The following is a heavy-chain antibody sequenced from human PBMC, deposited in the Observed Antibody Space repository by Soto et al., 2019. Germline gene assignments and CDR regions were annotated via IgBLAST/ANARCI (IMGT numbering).Heavy chain of an antibody. CDR3: SVGEDGVYRYTRNAGFEI. J-gene: IGHJ3*02. D-gene: IGHD3-16*02. V-gene: IGHV1-69*02. Sequence: QVQLVQSGAEVKKPGSSVKVSCKASGGSFGSNSITWVRQAPGQGLEWMGRIIPILEMTNYPQTFQDRVKITADKSTSTVYMDLSSLTSEDTAIDYCSVGEDGVYRYTRNAGFEIWGQGTKVTVSS. CDR2: IIPILEMT. CDR1: GGSFGSNS.